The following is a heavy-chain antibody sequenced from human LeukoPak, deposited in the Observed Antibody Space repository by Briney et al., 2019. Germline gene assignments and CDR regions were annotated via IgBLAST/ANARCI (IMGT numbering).Heavy chain of an antibody. D-gene: IGHD3-10*01. CDR1: GGSFSGYY. V-gene: IGHV4-34*01. CDR2: INHSGST. J-gene: IGHJ4*02. CDR3: AKGDIHSVRGVMDL. Sequence: PSETLSLTCAVYGGSFSGYYWSWIRQPPGKGLEWIGEINHSGSTNYNPSLKSRVTISVDTSKNQFSLKLSSVTAADTAVYYCAKGDIHSVRGVMDLGGQGTLVTVSS.